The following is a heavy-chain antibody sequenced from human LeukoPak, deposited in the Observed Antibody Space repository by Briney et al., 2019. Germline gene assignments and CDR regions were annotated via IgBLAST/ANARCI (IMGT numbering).Heavy chain of an antibody. CDR3: ARDYYGSHDY. CDR2: TNQDGSVE. J-gene: IGHJ4*02. CDR1: GFTFSHYY. V-gene: IGHV3-7*01. Sequence: PGGSLRLSCVASGFTFSHYYMSWVRQAPGQGLEWVAHTNQDGSVEFHVDSVKGRFTISRGNAKNSLYLQMNSLRADDTAVYYCARDYYGSHDYWGQGALVTVSS. D-gene: IGHD3-10*01.